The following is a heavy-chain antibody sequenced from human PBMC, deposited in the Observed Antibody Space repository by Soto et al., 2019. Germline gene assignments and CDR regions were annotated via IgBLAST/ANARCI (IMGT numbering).Heavy chain of an antibody. V-gene: IGHV3-23*01. J-gene: IGHJ4*02. CDR2: ISGSGGST. CDR3: AKDGIWFGELFGYFDY. Sequence: EVQLLESGGGLVQPGGSLRLSCAASGFTFSSYAMSWVHQAPGKGLEWVSAISGSGGSTYYADSVKGRFTISRDNSKNTLYLQMNSLRAEDTAVYYCAKDGIWFGELFGYFDYWGQGTLVTVSS. CDR1: GFTFSSYA. D-gene: IGHD3-10*01.